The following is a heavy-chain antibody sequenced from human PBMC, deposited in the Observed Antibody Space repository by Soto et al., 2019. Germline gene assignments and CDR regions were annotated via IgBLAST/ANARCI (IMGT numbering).Heavy chain of an antibody. CDR2: IYYSGST. V-gene: IGHV4-59*08. D-gene: IGHD3-10*01. CDR3: ARKRILASGFYGMDV. Sequence: SETLSLTCTVSCDSLSGYYWTWIPAPPGKGLEWIGYIYYSGSTNYNPSLKSRVTISVGTSKNQFSLKLNSVTAADTAVYYCARKRILASGFYGMDVWGQGTTVTVSS. J-gene: IGHJ6*02. CDR1: CDSLSGYY.